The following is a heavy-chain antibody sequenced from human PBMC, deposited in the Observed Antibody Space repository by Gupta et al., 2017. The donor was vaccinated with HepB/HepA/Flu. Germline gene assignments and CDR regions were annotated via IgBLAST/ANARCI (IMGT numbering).Heavy chain of an antibody. Sequence: QVQLQQWGAGLLTPSETLSPTCAVYGGSFCDYYWSWLRQPPGKGLEWIGEINHSGSTNYNPSLKSRVTISVDTSKNQFSLKRSAGTAADTAVYYWAREAWITVTTYYFDYWGHGTLVTGAS. CDR2: INHSGST. J-gene: IGHJ4*01. D-gene: IGHD4-17*01. CDR1: GGSFCDYY. V-gene: IGHV4-34*01. CDR3: AREAWITVTTYYFDY.